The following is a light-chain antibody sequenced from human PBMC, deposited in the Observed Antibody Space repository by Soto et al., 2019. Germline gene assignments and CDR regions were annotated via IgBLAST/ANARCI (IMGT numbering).Light chain of an antibody. CDR1: QSVSSSY. J-gene: IGKJ1*01. V-gene: IGKV3-20*01. CDR3: QQYGSSPWT. Sequence: EIVLTQSPGTLSLSPGERATLSCRASQSVSSSYLAWYQQKPGQAPRLLIYGASSRATGIPDRFCGSVSGTDFTLTISRLEPEDFAVYYCQQYGSSPWTFGQGTKVEIK. CDR2: GAS.